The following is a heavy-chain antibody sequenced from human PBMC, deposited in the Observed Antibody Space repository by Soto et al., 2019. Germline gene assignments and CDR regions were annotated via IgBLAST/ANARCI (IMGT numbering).Heavy chain of an antibody. V-gene: IGHV3-33*01. Sequence: QVQLVESGGGVVQPGRSLRLSCAASGFTFSNYGMHWVRQAPGKGLEWVAVIWYDGSNKYYANSVKGRFTISRDNSKNTLYLQRNSLTAEDTAMYYCARDRNSNPNYYYYYLHVWGKGTTVTVS. CDR2: IWYDGSNK. CDR1: GFTFSNYG. D-gene: IGHD4-4*01. J-gene: IGHJ6*03. CDR3: ARDRNSNPNYYYYYLHV.